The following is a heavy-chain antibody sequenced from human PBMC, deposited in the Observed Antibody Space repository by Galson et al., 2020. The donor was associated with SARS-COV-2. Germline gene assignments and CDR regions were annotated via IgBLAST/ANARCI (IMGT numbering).Heavy chain of an antibody. V-gene: IGHV4-39*07. CDR2: IYYSGST. CDR3: AREFRELQFDAFDI. D-gene: IGHD3-10*01. CDR1: GGSISSSSYY. J-gene: IGHJ3*02. Sequence: SETLSLTCTVSGGSISSSSYYWGWIRQPPGKGLEWIGSIYYSGSTYYNPSLKSRVTISVDTSKNQFSLKLSSVTAADTAVYYCAREFRELQFDAFDILGQGTMVTVSS.